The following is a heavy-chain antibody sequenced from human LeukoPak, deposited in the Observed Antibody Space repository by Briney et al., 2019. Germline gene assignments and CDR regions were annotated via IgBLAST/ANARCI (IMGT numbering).Heavy chain of an antibody. CDR1: GFTFDDYA. J-gene: IGHJ3*02. D-gene: IGHD2-15*01. Sequence: GGSLRLSCAASGFTFDDYAMHWVRQAPGKGLEWVAVISYDGSNKYYADSVKGRFTISRDNSKNTLYLQMNSLRAEDTAVYYCAKDIYVVVAATADAFDIWGQGTMVTVSS. CDR2: ISYDGSNK. V-gene: IGHV3-30*18. CDR3: AKDIYVVVAATADAFDI.